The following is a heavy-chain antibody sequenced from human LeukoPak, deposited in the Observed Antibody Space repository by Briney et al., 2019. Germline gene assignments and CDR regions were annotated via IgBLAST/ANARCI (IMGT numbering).Heavy chain of an antibody. D-gene: IGHD2/OR15-2a*01. V-gene: IGHV3-66*01. CDR1: GLPAMIDN. CDR3: TKRNCIVHGGYKEST. Sequence: GGSPTLSWAPVGLPAMIDNLSAVRQAPGKGLEWVSIIYSGGSPYYADSVKGRFTISRDNSKNSSYLQTNSLRAEDTAVYYRTKRNCIVHGGYKESTWGQGTLVTVSS. CDR2: IYSGGSP. J-gene: IGHJ5*02.